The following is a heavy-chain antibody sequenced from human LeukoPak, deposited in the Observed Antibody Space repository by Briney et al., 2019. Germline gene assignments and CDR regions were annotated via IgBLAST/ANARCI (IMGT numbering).Heavy chain of an antibody. D-gene: IGHD3-9*01. CDR2: ISHDGSHK. Sequence: GGSLRLSCAASGFTFSSYTMHWVRQAPGEGLEWVAVISHDGSHKYYADSVKGRFTISRENSRDTMFLQMNSLRAEDTAVYYCARDRLRYFGPTYYYYGMDVWGQGTTVTVSS. V-gene: IGHV3-30-3*01. J-gene: IGHJ6*02. CDR1: GFTFSSYT. CDR3: ARDRLRYFGPTYYYYGMDV.